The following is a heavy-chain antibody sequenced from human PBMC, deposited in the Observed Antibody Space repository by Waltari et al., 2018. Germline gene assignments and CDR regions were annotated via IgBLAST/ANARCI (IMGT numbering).Heavy chain of an antibody. D-gene: IGHD6-19*01. J-gene: IGHJ6*03. CDR2: IIPILGIA. CDR3: ARDRVSSGWYGSYYYYMDV. V-gene: IGHV1-69*10. CDR1: GGTFSSYA. Sequence: QVQLVQSGAEVKKPGSSVKVSCKASGGTFSSYAISWVRQAPGQGLEWMGGIIPILGIANYAQKFQGRVTITADKSTSTAYMELSSLRSEDTAVYYCARDRVSSGWYGSYYYYMDVWGKGTTVTVSS.